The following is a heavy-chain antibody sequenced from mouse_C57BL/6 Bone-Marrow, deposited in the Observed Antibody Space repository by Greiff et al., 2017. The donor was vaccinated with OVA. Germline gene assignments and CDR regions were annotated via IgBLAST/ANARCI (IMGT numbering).Heavy chain of an antibody. CDR2: INPNNGGT. Sequence: EVKLQESGPELVKPGASVKIPCKASGYTFTDYNMDWVKQSHGKSLEWIGDINPNNGGTIYNQKFKGKATLTVDKSSSTAYMELRSLTSEDTAVYYCALIYDGYFYAMDYWGQGTSVTVSS. CDR3: ALIYDGYFYAMDY. D-gene: IGHD2-3*01. CDR1: GYTFTDYN. V-gene: IGHV1-18*01. J-gene: IGHJ4*01.